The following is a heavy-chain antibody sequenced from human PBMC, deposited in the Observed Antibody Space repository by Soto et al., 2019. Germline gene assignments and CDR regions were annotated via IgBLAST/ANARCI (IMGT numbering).Heavy chain of an antibody. CDR3: ARNWNIALVPAAYFDS. CDR1: NFSVLTSIYY. CDR2: VYYTGTT. D-gene: IGHD2-2*01. V-gene: IGHV4-39*01. J-gene: IGHJ4*02. Sequence: SETLSLTCTVSNFSVLTSIYYWAWIRQPPGKGLEWVGTVYYTGTTYYNPSLQSRVTISIDTSKNQFSLNLNSVTAADTAVYYCARNWNIALVPAAYFDSWGQGTLVTVS.